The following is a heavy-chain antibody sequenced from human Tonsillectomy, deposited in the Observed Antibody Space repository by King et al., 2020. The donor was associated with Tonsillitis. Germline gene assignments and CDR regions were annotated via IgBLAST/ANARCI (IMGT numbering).Heavy chain of an antibody. CDR2: IRGSGAST. CDR3: AKHSCSGGTCTCDY. D-gene: IGHD2-15*01. Sequence: VQLVESGGGLVQPGGTLRLSCEASGFTFSSYAMSWVRQTPGKGLEWVSTIRGSGASTHYADPVKGRFTVSRDNSKNTLYLQMNSLRAEDTAVYYCAKHSCSGGTCTCDYWGQGILVTVSS. J-gene: IGHJ4*02. CDR1: GFTFSSYA. V-gene: IGHV3-23*04.